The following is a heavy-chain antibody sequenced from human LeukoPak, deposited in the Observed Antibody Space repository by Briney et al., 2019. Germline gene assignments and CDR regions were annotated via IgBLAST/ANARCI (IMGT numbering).Heavy chain of an antibody. V-gene: IGHV1-69*06. CDR3: ARGNTTRGGDYGMDV. D-gene: IGHD3-16*01. J-gene: IGHJ6*04. CDR1: GGTFSSYA. Sequence: SVKVSCKASGGTFSSYAISWVRQAPGQGLEWMGGIIPIFSTANYAQKFQGRVTITADKPTSTAYMELSSLRSEDTAVYYCARGNTTRGGDYGMDVWGKGTTVTVSS. CDR2: IIPIFSTA.